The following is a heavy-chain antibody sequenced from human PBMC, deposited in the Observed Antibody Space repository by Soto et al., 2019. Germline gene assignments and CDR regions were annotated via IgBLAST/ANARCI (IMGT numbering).Heavy chain of an antibody. CDR3: ARDERSVYSSGWYLY. J-gene: IGHJ4*02. CDR1: GGSFSGYY. D-gene: IGHD6-19*01. V-gene: IGHV4-34*01. Sequence: SETLSLTCAVYGGSFSGYYWSWVRQPPGKGLEWIGEIYHSGSTNYNPSLKGRVTISVDKSKNHFSLSLNSVTTADTAVYYCARDERSVYSSGWYLYWGPGTLVTVSS. CDR2: IYHSGST.